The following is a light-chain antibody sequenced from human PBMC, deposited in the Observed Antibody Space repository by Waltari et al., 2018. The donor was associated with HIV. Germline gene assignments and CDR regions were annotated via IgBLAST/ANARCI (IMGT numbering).Light chain of an antibody. V-gene: IGKV4-1*01. Sequence: DIVVTPSPDSLPVPLGESATINCTSSQSLLYSSTNKNYLAWYQQKPGQPPKLLLYWASTRESGVPDRFSGSGSGTDFTLTIDSLRAEDVAVYYCQQYYSTQYSFGQGTKLEIK. CDR3: QQYYSTQYS. CDR2: WAS. J-gene: IGKJ2*03. CDR1: QSLLYSSTNKNY.